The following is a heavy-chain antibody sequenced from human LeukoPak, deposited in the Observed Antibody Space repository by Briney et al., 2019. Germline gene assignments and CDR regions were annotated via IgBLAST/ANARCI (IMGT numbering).Heavy chain of an antibody. CDR2: IYYSGST. CDR1: GGSTSSSSYY. V-gene: IGHV4-39*07. Sequence: PSETLSLTCTVSGGSTSSSSYYWGWIRQPPGKGLEWIGSIYYSGSTYYNPSLKSRVTISVDTSKNQFSLKLSSVTAADTAVYYCARGMTTVVTPGGDLDYWGQGTLVTVSS. D-gene: IGHD4-23*01. CDR3: ARGMTTVVTPGGDLDY. J-gene: IGHJ4*02.